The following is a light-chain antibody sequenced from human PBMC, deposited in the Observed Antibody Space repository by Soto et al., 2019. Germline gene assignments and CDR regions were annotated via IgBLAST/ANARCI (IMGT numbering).Light chain of an antibody. J-gene: IGKJ5*01. CDR1: QTVSKNY. CDR3: QQDAVSPIT. Sequence: EIVLTQSPVTLSLSPGEGATLSCRASQTVSKNYLAWYQQKAGQAPRLVIYAASTRATGIPDRFSVSGSGTDFTLTISRLEPEDFAVFYCQQDAVSPITFGQGTLLEIK. CDR2: AAS. V-gene: IGKV3-20*01.